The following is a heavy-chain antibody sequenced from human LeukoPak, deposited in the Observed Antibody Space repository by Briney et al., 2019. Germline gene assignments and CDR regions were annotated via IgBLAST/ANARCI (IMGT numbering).Heavy chain of an antibody. CDR2: IWYDGTDK. Sequence: GGSLRLSCAASGFTFSSYGMHWVRHAPGKGLEWVAVIWYDGTDKYYGDSVKGRFTISRDNSKNTLFLQMNSLRAEDTALYYCAREASLSGCYFDYWGQGTLVTVSS. J-gene: IGHJ4*02. CDR1: GFTFSSYG. V-gene: IGHV3-33*01. CDR3: AREASLSGCYFDY. D-gene: IGHD5-12*01.